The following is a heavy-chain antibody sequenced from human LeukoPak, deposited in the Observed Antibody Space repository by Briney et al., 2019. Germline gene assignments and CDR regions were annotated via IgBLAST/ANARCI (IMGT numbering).Heavy chain of an antibody. CDR3: ARRLTGYNSGYDY. Sequence: GGSLRLSCAASGFTFSSYAMHWVRQAPGKGLEYVSAISSTGVSTYYANSVKGRFTISRDNSKNTLYLKMDSLRVEDMAVYYCARRLTGYNSGYDYWGQGTLVTVSS. J-gene: IGHJ4*02. V-gene: IGHV3-64*01. CDR1: GFTFSSYA. CDR2: ISSTGVST. D-gene: IGHD6-19*01.